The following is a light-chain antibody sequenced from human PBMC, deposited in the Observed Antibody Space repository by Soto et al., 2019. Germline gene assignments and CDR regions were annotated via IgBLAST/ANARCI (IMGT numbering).Light chain of an antibody. CDR2: AAS. Sequence: IKVTQSPSSVSASVGDRVTITCRASQSIRRYLNWYQQRPGNAPNLLIYAASTLQSGVPSRFSGSGSGTDFTLTISSLQPEDFATYYCQQSSTTPWTFGQGTKVDIK. CDR1: QSIRRY. V-gene: IGKV1-39*01. J-gene: IGKJ1*01. CDR3: QQSSTTPWT.